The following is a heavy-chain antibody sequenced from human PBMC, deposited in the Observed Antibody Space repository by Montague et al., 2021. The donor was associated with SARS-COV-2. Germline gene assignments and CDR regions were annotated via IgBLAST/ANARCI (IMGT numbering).Heavy chain of an antibody. Sequence: SLRLSCAASGFTFSSYAMSWVRQAPGKGLEWVSAISGSGGSTYYADSVKGRFTISRDNSKNTLYLQMNSLRPEDTAVYYCAKAPPQTYYDFWSGYTDPLFNGNYYYYYGMDVWGQGTTVTVSS. CDR3: AKAPPQTYYDFWSGYTDPLFNGNYYYYYGMDV. CDR2: ISGSGGST. D-gene: IGHD3-3*01. V-gene: IGHV3-23*01. CDR1: GFTFSSYA. J-gene: IGHJ6*02.